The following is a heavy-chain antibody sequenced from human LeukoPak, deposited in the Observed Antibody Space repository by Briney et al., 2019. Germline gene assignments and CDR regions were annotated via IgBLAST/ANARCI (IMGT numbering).Heavy chain of an antibody. CDR3: ARLVGARSQADY. V-gene: IGHV4-34*01. D-gene: IGHD1-26*01. CDR1: GGSFSGYY. J-gene: IGHJ4*02. Sequence: SETLSLTCAVYGGSFSGYYWSWIRQPPGKGLEWIGSIYHSGSTYYNPSLKSRVTISVDTSKNQFSLRLSSVTAADTAVYYCARLVGARSQADYWGQGTLVTVSS. CDR2: IYHSGST.